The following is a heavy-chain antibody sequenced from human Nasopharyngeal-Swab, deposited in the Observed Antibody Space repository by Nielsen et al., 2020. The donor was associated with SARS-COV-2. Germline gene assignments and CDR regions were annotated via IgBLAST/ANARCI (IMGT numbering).Heavy chain of an antibody. V-gene: IGHV3-30*03. J-gene: IGHJ6*02. CDR1: GFTFSDFG. Sequence: GESLKISCAASGFTFSDFGMHWVRQAPGKGLEGVALIGYNGNNKYYADSVKGPFTISRDNSKNTLYLQMNSLRAEDTAVYYCARDSGTYSKKVYYYYGMDVWGQGTTVTVSS. CDR3: ARDSGTYSKKVYYYYGMDV. CDR2: IGYNGNNK. D-gene: IGHD1-26*01.